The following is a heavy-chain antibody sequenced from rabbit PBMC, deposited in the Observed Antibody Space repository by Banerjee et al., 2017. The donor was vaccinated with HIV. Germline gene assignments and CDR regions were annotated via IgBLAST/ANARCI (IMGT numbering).Heavy chain of an antibody. J-gene: IGHJ4*01. CDR1: GIDFSYIYY. Sequence: QSLEESGGGLVKPEGSLTLTCTASGIDFSYIYYMCWVRQAPGKGLEWIACINTSSGNTVFASWAKGRFTISRDNAQNTVDLRMTSLTAADTATHFCARDSGWGDLNLWGQGTLVTVS. D-gene: IGHD4-1*01. CDR3: ARDSGWGDLNL. V-gene: IGHV1S43*01. CDR2: INTSSGNT.